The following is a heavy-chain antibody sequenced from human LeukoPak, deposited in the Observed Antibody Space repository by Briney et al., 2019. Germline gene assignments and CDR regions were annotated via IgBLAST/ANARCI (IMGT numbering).Heavy chain of an antibody. Sequence: PGRSLRLSCAASGFTFDDYAMHWVRQAPGKGLDWVSGISWNSGSIDYADSVKGRFTISRDNAKNSLYLQMNSLRVEDTAFYYCAKDYHSFKSSGYEYWGQGTLVTVSS. CDR2: ISWNSGSI. V-gene: IGHV3-9*01. J-gene: IGHJ4*02. CDR3: AKDYHSFKSSGYEY. D-gene: IGHD3-22*01. CDR1: GFTFDDYA.